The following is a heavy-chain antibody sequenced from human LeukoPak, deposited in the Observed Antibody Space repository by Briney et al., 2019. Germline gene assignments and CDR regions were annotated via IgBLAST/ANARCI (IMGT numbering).Heavy chain of an antibody. D-gene: IGHD4-17*01. CDR1: GGSFSGYY. Sequence: SETLSLTCAVYGGSFSGYYWSWIRQPPGKGLEWIGEINHSGSANYNPSLKSRVTISVDTSKNQFSLKLSSVTATDTAVYYCARGTMTTVTYYFDYWGQGTLVTVSS. CDR3: ARGTMTTVTYYFDY. V-gene: IGHV4-34*01. J-gene: IGHJ4*02. CDR2: INHSGSA.